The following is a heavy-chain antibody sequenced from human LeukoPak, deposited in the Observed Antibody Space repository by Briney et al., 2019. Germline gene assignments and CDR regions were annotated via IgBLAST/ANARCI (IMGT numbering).Heavy chain of an antibody. CDR1: GYTFTSYG. V-gene: IGHV1-18*04. D-gene: IGHD1-1*01. CDR2: ISAYNGNT. CDR3: GRAKWWLERNIYGFDY. Sequence: GASVKVSCKASGYTFTSYGISWVRQAPGQRLEWMGWISAYNGNTNYAQKLQGRVTMTTDTSTSTAYMELRSLRSDDTAVYYCGRAKWWLERNIYGFDYWGQGTLVTVSS. J-gene: IGHJ4*02.